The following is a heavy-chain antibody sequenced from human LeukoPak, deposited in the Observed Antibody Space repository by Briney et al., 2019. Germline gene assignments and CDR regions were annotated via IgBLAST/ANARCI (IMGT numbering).Heavy chain of an antibody. CDR3: ARGGYCSSNSCYGGGGGDNFDY. D-gene: IGHD2-2*01. Sequence: GESLKISCKGSGYSFTSYWIGWVRQLPGKGLEWMGIIYPGDSDTRYSPSFQGQVTISADKSISTAYLQWSSLKASATAMYSCARGGYCSSNSCYGGGGGDNFDYWGQGTLVTVSS. J-gene: IGHJ4*02. CDR1: GYSFTSYW. V-gene: IGHV5-51*01. CDR2: IYPGDSDT.